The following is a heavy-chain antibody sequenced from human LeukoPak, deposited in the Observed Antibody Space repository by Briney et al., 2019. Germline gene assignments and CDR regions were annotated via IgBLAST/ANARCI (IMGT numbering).Heavy chain of an antibody. V-gene: IGHV4-34*01. Sequence: SETLSLTCAVYGGSFSGYYWSWIRQPPGKGLEWIGEINHSGSTNYNPSPKSRVTISVDTSKNQFSLKLSSVTAADTAVYYCARQGRITIFGVVTAGYYFDYWGQGTLVTVSS. J-gene: IGHJ4*02. CDR3: ARQGRITIFGVVTAGYYFDY. CDR1: GGSFSGYY. CDR2: INHSGST. D-gene: IGHD3-3*01.